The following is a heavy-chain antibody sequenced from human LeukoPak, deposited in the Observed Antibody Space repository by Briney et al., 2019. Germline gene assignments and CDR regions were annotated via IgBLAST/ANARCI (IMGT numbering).Heavy chain of an antibody. CDR3: TVLGYCSGGSCYSVDY. CDR1: GYTFTSYD. CDR2: MNPNSGNT. Sequence: ASVKVSCNASGYTFTSYDINRVRQATGQGLEWMGWMNPNSGNTGYAQKFQGRVTMTRNTSISTAYMELSSLRSEDTAVYYCTVLGYCSGGSCYSVDYWGQGTLVTVSS. V-gene: IGHV1-8*01. J-gene: IGHJ4*02. D-gene: IGHD2-15*01.